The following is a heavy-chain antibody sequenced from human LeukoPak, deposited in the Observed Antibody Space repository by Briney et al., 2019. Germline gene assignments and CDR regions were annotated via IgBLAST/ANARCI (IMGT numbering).Heavy chain of an antibody. Sequence: GGSLRLSCAASGFTFSNYWMHWVRQAPGKGLVWVSRINSDGINTSYADSVKGRFTISRDNAKNTLNLQMNSLRAEDTAVYYCARAQRWSNYYFDYWGQGTLVTVSS. D-gene: IGHD2-15*01. V-gene: IGHV3-74*01. CDR2: INSDGINT. CDR3: ARAQRWSNYYFDY. J-gene: IGHJ4*02. CDR1: GFTFSNYW.